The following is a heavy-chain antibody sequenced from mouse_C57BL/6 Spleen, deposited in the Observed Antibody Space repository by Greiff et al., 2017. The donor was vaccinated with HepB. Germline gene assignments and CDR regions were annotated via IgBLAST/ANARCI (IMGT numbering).Heavy chain of an antibody. CDR3: ARGTTVVARGFAY. J-gene: IGHJ3*01. CDR2: IDPSDSYT. CDR1: GYTFTSYW. Sequence: VKLQQPGAELVKPGASVKLSCKASGYTFTSYWMQWVKQRPGQGLEWIGEIDPSDSYTNYNQKFKGKATLTVDTSSSTAYMQLSSLTSEDSAVYYCARGTTVVARGFAYWGQGTLVTVSA. V-gene: IGHV1-50*01. D-gene: IGHD1-1*01.